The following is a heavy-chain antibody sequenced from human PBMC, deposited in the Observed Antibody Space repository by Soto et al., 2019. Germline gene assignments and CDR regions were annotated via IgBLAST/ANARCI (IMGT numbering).Heavy chain of an antibody. Sequence: QAQLVQSGPEVKKPGASVKVSCKASGYTFSSYGISWVRQAPGQGLEWLGWISPYDDDRKYAQDLEGRVRMTTDTSTRTVYMDLRSLRSDDTTIYYCARGGYYDSSGSRNYHYYGMDVWGQGTTVTVSS. CDR3: ARGGYYDSSGSRNYHYYGMDV. D-gene: IGHD3-22*01. CDR1: GYTFSSYG. V-gene: IGHV1-18*01. CDR2: ISPYDDDR. J-gene: IGHJ6*02.